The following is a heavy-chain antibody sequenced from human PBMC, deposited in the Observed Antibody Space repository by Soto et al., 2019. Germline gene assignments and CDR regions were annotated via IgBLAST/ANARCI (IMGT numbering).Heavy chain of an antibody. Sequence: ASVKVSCKASGYTFTGYYMHWLRQAPGQGLEWMGWINPNSGGTNYAQKFQGRVTMTRDTSISTAYMELSRLRSDDTAVYYCARTGLYSSSSLAYYYGMDVWGQGTTVTVSS. J-gene: IGHJ6*02. D-gene: IGHD6-6*01. CDR2: INPNSGGT. CDR1: GYTFTGYY. V-gene: IGHV1-2*02. CDR3: ARTGLYSSSSLAYYYGMDV.